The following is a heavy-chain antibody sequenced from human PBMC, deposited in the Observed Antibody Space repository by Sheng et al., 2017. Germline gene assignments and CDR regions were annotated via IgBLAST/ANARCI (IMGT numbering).Heavy chain of an antibody. D-gene: IGHD5-12*01. Sequence: EVQLVESGGGLTQPGGSLRLSCAASGFTFSNDEMNWVRQAPGKGLEWVSYISSIGTYISYAESIKGRFTISRDNAKDSVYLQMSSLRVEDTAVYYCARDRSGGYDGIDFWGQGTLVTVSS. CDR2: ISSIGTYI. CDR3: ARDRSGGYDGIDF. V-gene: IGHV3-48*03. CDR1: GFTFSNDE. J-gene: IGHJ4*02.